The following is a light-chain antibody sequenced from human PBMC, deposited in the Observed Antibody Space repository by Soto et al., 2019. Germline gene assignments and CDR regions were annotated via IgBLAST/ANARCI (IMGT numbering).Light chain of an antibody. CDR3: QQYGSSSWT. Sequence: EIVLTQSPGTLSLSPGERATLSCRASQSVSSSYLAWYQQKPGQAPRLLIYGTSSRATAIPDRLSGSGSGTDFTLTINRLEPEDFAVYYCQQYGSSSWTFGQGTKVEIK. V-gene: IGKV3-20*01. CDR2: GTS. J-gene: IGKJ1*01. CDR1: QSVSSSY.